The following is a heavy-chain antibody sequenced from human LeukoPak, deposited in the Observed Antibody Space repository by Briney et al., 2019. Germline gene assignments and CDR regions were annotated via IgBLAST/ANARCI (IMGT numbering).Heavy chain of an antibody. J-gene: IGHJ4*02. CDR2: ISSSSSYI. CDR1: GFTFSDYY. CDR3: ARVPPGSGSYPFDY. V-gene: IGHV3-11*06. Sequence: GGSLRLSCAASGFTFSDYYMSWIRQAPGKGLEWVSSISSSSSYIYYADSVKGRFTISRDNAKNSLYLQMNSLRAEDTAVYYCARVPPGSGSYPFDYWGQGTLVTVSS. D-gene: IGHD1-26*01.